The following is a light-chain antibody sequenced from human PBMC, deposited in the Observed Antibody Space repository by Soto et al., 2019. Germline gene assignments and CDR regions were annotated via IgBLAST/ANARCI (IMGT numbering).Light chain of an antibody. CDR1: SSDVGGYNY. CDR2: DVS. J-gene: IGLJ1*01. CDR3: SSYTTSNTRQIV. Sequence: QSVLTQPASVSGSPGQSITISCTGTSSDVGGYNYVSWYQHHPGKAPKLMIYDVSNRLSGVSNRFSGSKSGNTASLTTSGLQPEDEADYYCSSYTTSNTRQIVLGTGTKVTVL. V-gene: IGLV2-14*03.